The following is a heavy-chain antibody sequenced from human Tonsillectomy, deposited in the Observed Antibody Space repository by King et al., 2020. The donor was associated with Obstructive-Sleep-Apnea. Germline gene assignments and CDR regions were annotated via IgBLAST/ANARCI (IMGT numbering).Heavy chain of an antibody. V-gene: IGHV3-23*04. D-gene: IGHD3-10*01. CDR3: AKSYYYGSESYEAFRTTQIYYFDY. CDR1: GFTFSSYA. CDR2: ISGSGGST. J-gene: IGHJ4*02. Sequence: VQLVESGGGLVQPGGSLRLSCAASGFTFSSYAMSWVRQAPGKGLEWVSAISGSGGSTYYADSVKGRRTNSRDNSKNTLYLQMNSLRAEDTAVYYCAKSYYYGSESYEAFRTTQIYYFDYWGQGTLVTVSS.